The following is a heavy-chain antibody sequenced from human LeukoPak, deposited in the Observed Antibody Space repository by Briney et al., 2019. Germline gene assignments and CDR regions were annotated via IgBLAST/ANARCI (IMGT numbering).Heavy chain of an antibody. D-gene: IGHD3-9*01. CDR2: ISWNSGSI. CDR3: AKDRYFDWPGGAFDI. CDR1: GFTFDDYA. Sequence: PGGSLRLSCAASGFTFDDYAMHWVRQAPGKGLEWVSGISWNSGSIGYADSVKGRFTISRDNAKNSLYLQMNSLRAEDTALYYCAKDRYFDWPGGAFDIWGQGTMVTVSS. V-gene: IGHV3-9*01. J-gene: IGHJ3*02.